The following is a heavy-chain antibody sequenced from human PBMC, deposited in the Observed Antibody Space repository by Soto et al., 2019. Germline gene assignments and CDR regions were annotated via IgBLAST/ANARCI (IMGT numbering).Heavy chain of an antibody. Sequence: GGSLRLSCAASGFTFSSYSMNWVRQAPGKGLEWVSSISSSSSYIYYADSVKGRFTISRDNAKNPLYLQMNSLRAEDTAVYYCARLYYDFWSGYAPTYYYYGMDVWGQGTTVTVSS. CDR1: GFTFSSYS. J-gene: IGHJ6*02. D-gene: IGHD3-3*01. V-gene: IGHV3-21*01. CDR2: ISSSSSYI. CDR3: ARLYYDFWSGYAPTYYYYGMDV.